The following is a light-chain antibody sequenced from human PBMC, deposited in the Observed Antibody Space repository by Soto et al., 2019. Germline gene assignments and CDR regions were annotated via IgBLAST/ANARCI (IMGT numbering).Light chain of an antibody. J-gene: IGLJ1*01. CDR1: SSDVGGYKS. Sequence: QSALTQPRSVSGSPGQSVTLSCTGTSSDVGGYKSVSWYQHHPGKAPKLMIYDVSKRPSGVPNRFSGSKSDNTASLTISGLQAEDEADYYCCSYAGSFTYVFGTGTKLTVL. CDR2: DVS. CDR3: CSYAGSFTYV. V-gene: IGLV2-11*01.